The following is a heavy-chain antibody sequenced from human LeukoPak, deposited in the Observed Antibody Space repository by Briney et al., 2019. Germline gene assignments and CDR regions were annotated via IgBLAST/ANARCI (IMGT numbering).Heavy chain of an antibody. CDR3: AKAESSLDAFDI. V-gene: IGHV3-48*01. CDR2: ISSLSGTI. Sequence: GGSLRLSCAASGFIFSSYSMNWVRQAPGEGLEWVSYISSLSGTIYYADSVKGRFTISRDNSKNTLYLQMNSLRAEDTAVYYCAKAESSLDAFDIWGQGTMVTVSS. CDR1: GFIFSSYS. J-gene: IGHJ3*02. D-gene: IGHD2-2*01.